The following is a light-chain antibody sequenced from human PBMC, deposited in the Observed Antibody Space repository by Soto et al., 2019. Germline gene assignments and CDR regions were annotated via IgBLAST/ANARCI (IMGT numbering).Light chain of an antibody. V-gene: IGKV1-39*01. Sequence: VGDRVTIPCRASQSISSYLNWYQQKPGKAPKLLIYAASSLQSGVPSRFSGSGSGTDFTLTISSLQPEDFATYYCQQSYSTLTWTFGQGTKVDIK. CDR2: AAS. J-gene: IGKJ1*01. CDR1: QSISSY. CDR3: QQSYSTLTWT.